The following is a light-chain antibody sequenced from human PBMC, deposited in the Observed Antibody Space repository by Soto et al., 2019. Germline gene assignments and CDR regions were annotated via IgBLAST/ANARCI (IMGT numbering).Light chain of an antibody. J-gene: IGKJ1*01. CDR1: QTIRYS. Sequence: DSQMTQSPSSLSASVGDRVTITCRASQTIRYSLNWYQQKPGKAPKVLIYDASTLQSGVPPRFSGSGSGTDFALTISSLQPEDFATYYCHQSAGSRTWTFGQGTRVEAK. CDR2: DAS. CDR3: HQSAGSRTWT. V-gene: IGKV1-39*01.